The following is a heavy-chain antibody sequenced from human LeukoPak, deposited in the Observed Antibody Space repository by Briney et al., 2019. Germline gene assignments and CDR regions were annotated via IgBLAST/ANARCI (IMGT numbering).Heavy chain of an antibody. J-gene: IGHJ4*02. V-gene: IGHV3-23*01. CDR2: ISGSGDNT. CDR3: AKWKYSNSGIDDY. Sequence: GGSLRLSCAASGFTFSSYAMSWVRQVPGKGLEWVSVISGSGDNTYYADSVKGRFTISRDNSKSMLYLQMNSLRAEDTAVYYCAKWKYSNSGIDDYWGQGTLVTVSS. CDR1: GFTFSSYA. D-gene: IGHD6-6*01.